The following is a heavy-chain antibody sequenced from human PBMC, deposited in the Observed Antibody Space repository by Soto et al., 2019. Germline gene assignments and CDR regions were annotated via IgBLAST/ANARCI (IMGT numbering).Heavy chain of an antibody. CDR2: ISYDGSNK. CDR1: GFTFSNHA. V-gene: IGHV3-30*03. D-gene: IGHD5-12*01. CDR3: ARENVDIVTTLIPYFDY. J-gene: IGHJ4*02. Sequence: QVQLVESGGGVVQPGRSLRLSCAASGFTFSNHAMHWVRQAPGKGLEWVAVISYDGSNKYYAGSVKGRFTISRDNSRTTLYLQMNSLRAEDTAVYYCARENVDIVTTLIPYFDYWGQGTLITVSS.